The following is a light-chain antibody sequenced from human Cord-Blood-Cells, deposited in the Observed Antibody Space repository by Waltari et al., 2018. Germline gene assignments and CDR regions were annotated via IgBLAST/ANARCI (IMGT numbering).Light chain of an antibody. CDR1: QSVSSN. Sequence: IVMTQSQATLSVSPGERATLSCRASQSVSSNLAWYQQKPGQAPRLPIYGASTRATSIPARFSGSGSGTEFALTISSLQSEDFAVYDCQQYNNWPYSSGQGTKLKIK. CDR2: GAS. CDR3: QQYNNWPYS. V-gene: IGKV3-15*01. J-gene: IGKJ2*03.